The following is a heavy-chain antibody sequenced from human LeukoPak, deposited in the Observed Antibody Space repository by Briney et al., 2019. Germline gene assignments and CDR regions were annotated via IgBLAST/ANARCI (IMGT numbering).Heavy chain of an antibody. CDR1: GGTFSSYA. D-gene: IGHD2-15*01. CDR2: IIPIFGTA. Sequence: SVKVSCKASGGTFSSYAISWVRQAPGQGLEWMGGIIPIFGTANYAQKFQGRVTITADESTSTAYVELSSLRSEDTAVYYCARENCSGGSCYFDTLAYFDYWGQGTLVTVSS. V-gene: IGHV1-69*01. J-gene: IGHJ4*02. CDR3: ARENCSGGSCYFDTLAYFDY.